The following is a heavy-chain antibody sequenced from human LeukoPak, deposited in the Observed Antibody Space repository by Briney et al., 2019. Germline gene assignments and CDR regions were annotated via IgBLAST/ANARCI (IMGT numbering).Heavy chain of an antibody. CDR2: VNSDGSST. CDR1: GFTFSSYW. V-gene: IGHV3-74*01. Sequence: GGSLRLSCAASGFTFSSYWMHWVRQAPGKGLVWVSRVNSDGSSTSYADSVKGRFTISRDNAKNTLYLQMNSLRAEDTAVYYCAMMRYYDSSGYYNYWGQGTLVTVSS. CDR3: AMMRYYDSSGYYNY. J-gene: IGHJ4*02. D-gene: IGHD3-22*01.